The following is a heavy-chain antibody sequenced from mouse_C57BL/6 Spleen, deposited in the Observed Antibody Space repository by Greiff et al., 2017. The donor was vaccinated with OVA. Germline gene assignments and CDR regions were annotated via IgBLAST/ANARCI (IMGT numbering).Heavy chain of an antibody. CDR2: IDPSDSYT. J-gene: IGHJ1*03. V-gene: IGHV1-50*01. CDR1: GYTFTSYW. D-gene: IGHD1-1*01. CDR3: ARPYYGSSYRGYFDV. Sequence: QVQLQQPGAELVKPGASVKLSCKASGYTFTSYWMQWVKQRPGQGLEWIGEIDPSDSYTNYNQKFKGKATLTVDTSSSTAYMQLSSLTSEDSAVYYCARPYYGSSYRGYFDVWGTGTTVTVSS.